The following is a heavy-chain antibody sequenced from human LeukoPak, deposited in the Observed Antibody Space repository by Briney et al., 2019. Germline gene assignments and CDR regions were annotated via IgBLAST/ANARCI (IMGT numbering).Heavy chain of an antibody. V-gene: IGHV3-30*18. CDR1: GFTFSSYG. Sequence: PGGSLRLSCAASGFTFSSYGMHWVRQAPGKGLEWVAVISYDGSNKYYADSVKGRFTIPRDNSKNTLYLQMNSLRAEDTAVCYCAKPETGYYYYGMDVWGQGTTVTVSS. J-gene: IGHJ6*02. CDR3: AKPETGYYYYGMDV. CDR2: ISYDGSNK.